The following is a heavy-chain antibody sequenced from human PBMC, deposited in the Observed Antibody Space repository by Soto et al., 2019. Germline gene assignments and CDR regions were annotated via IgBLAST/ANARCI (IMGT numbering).Heavy chain of an antibody. Sequence: ASVKVSCKASGYTFTSYYMHWVRQAPGQGLEWMGWINPNSGGTNYAQKFQGWVTMTRGASINTAYMELSRLRSDDTAVYYCARALEYSNSPLDYWGQGTLVTVSS. CDR1: GYTFTSYY. J-gene: IGHJ4*02. V-gene: IGHV1-2*04. CDR2: INPNSGGT. CDR3: ARALEYSNSPLDY. D-gene: IGHD6-13*01.